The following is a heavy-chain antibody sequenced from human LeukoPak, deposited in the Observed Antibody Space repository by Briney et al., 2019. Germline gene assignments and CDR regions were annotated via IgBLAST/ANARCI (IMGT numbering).Heavy chain of an antibody. Sequence: GASLKISCKGSGYSFTSYWIGWVRQMPGKGLEWVGIIYPGDSDTRYSPSFQGQVTISADKSISTAYLQWSSLKAPDTAMYYCARQYNWNDGFTPGSRYYFDYWGQGTLVTVSS. V-gene: IGHV5-51*01. CDR1: GYSFTSYW. CDR2: IYPGDSDT. CDR3: ARQYNWNDGFTPGSRYYFDY. D-gene: IGHD1-1*01. J-gene: IGHJ4*02.